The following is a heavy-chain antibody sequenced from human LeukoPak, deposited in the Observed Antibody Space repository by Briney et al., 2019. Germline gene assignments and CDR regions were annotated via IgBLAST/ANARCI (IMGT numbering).Heavy chain of an antibody. CDR1: GFTFSSYS. D-gene: IGHD1-14*01. CDR3: ASDPHHASRMGV. Sequence: PGGSLRLSCAASGFTFSSYSMNWVRQAPGKGLEWVSYISSSSSTIYYADSVKGRFTISRDNAKNSLYLQMNSLRAEDTAVYYCASDPHHASRMGVWGQGTTVTVSS. CDR2: ISSSSSTI. V-gene: IGHV3-48*04. J-gene: IGHJ6*02.